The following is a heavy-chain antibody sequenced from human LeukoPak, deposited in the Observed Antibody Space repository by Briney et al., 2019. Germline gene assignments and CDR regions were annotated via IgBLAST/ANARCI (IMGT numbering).Heavy chain of an antibody. Sequence: PSETLSLTCAVYGGSFSGCYWSWIRQPPGKGLEWIGEINHSGSTNYNPSLKSRVTISVDTSKNQFSLKLSSVTAADTAVYYCARGVAVIATLYYFDYWGQGTLVTVSS. CDR1: GGSFSGCY. CDR2: INHSGST. CDR3: ARGVAVIATLYYFDY. D-gene: IGHD2-21*01. J-gene: IGHJ4*02. V-gene: IGHV4-34*01.